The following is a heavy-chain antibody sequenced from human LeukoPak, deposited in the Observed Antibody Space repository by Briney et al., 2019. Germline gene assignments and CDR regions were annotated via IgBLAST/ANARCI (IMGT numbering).Heavy chain of an antibody. V-gene: IGHV1-8*01. CDR1: GYTFTSYD. CDR2: MNPNSGNT. J-gene: IGHJ4*02. CDR3: ARDWYYYDSSGYPYFDY. D-gene: IGHD3-22*01. Sequence: GASVKVSCKASGYTFTSYDINWVRQATGQGLEWMGWMNPNSGNTGYAQKFQGRVTMTRNTSISAAYMELSSLRSEDTAVYYCARDWYYYDSSGYPYFDYWGQGTLVTVSS.